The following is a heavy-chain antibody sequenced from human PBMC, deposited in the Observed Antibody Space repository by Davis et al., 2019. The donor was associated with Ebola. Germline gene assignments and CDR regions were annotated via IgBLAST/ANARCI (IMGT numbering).Heavy chain of an antibody. Sequence: GESLKISCAASGFTFRNYGTHWVRQAPGKGLEWVSAISGSGGTTYSADSVKGRFTISRDNSKNTLYLQMNSLRAEDTAVYYCAKGHCTNGVCYTDYWGQGTLVTVSS. CDR1: GFTFRNYG. CDR3: AKGHCTNGVCYTDY. J-gene: IGHJ4*02. V-gene: IGHV3-23*01. D-gene: IGHD2-8*01. CDR2: ISGSGGTT.